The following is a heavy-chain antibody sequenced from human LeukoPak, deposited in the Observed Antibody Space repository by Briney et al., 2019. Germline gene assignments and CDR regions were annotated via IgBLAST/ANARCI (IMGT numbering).Heavy chain of an antibody. V-gene: IGHV4-59*08. CDR2: IYYSGST. J-gene: IGHJ4*02. D-gene: IGHD1-1*01. Sequence: SETLSLTCTVSGGSISSYYWSWIRQPPGKGLEWIGYIYYSGSTNYNPSLKSRVTISVDTSKNQFSLKLSSVTAADTAVYYCARHNDGIDYWGQGTLVTVSS. CDR3: ARHNDGIDY. CDR1: GGSISSYY.